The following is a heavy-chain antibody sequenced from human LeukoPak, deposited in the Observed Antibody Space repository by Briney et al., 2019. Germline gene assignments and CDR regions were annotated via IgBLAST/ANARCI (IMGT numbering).Heavy chain of an antibody. Sequence: PSETLSLTCTVSGGSISSSYWSWVRQPPGKGLEWIGYIYHSGDTKSNPSLTSRITISMDTSNNQFSLKLSSVAAADTAVYYCARHNFARPFDYWGQGTQVTVSS. CDR2: IYHSGDT. CDR1: GGSISSSY. J-gene: IGHJ4*02. D-gene: IGHD6-6*01. CDR3: ARHNFARPFDY. V-gene: IGHV4-59*08.